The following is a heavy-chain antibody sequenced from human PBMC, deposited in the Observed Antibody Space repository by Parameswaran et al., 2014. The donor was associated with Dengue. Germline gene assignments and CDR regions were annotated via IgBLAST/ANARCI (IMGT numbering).Heavy chain of an antibody. V-gene: IGHV4-4*02. D-gene: IGHD6-19*01. J-gene: IGHJ6*02. CDR3: ARGIAVAGYYYYGMDV. CDR2: IYHSGST. Sequence: VRQAPGKGLEWIGEIYHSGSTNYNPSLKSRVTISVDKSKNQFSLKLSSVTAADTAVYYCARGIAVAGYYYYGMDVWGQGTTVTVSS.